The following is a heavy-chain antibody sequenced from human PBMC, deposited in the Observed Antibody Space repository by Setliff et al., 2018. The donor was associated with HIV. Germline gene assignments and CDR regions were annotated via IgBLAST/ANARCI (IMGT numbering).Heavy chain of an antibody. V-gene: IGHV1-8*03. CDR2: MNPNSGNT. J-gene: IGHJ3*02. D-gene: IGHD2-8*01. Sequence: ASVKVSCKASGSTFSSYAFHWVRQAPGQRLEWMGWMNPNSGNTGYAQKFQGRVTITADESTTTAYMELSSLRSEDTAVYYCARERNYGVCLDAFDIWGQGTLVTVSS. CDR3: ARERNYGVCLDAFDI. CDR1: GSTFSSYA.